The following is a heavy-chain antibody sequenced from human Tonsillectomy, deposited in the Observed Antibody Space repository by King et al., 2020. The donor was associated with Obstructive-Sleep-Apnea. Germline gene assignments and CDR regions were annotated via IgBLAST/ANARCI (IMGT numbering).Heavy chain of an antibody. D-gene: IGHD2/OR15-2a*01. CDR2: IYPGHSDT. CDR3: ARRPSVFYDPFDY. V-gene: IGHV5-51*01. J-gene: IGHJ4*02. Sequence: QLVQSGAEVKKPGASLKISCKGSGYSFTYYYIGWVRQMPGKGLEWVGLIYPGHSDTRYSPSFQGQVTISADKSISTAYLQWSSLKASDTAMYYCARRPSVFYDPFDYWGQGPLVTVSS. CDR1: GYSFTYYY.